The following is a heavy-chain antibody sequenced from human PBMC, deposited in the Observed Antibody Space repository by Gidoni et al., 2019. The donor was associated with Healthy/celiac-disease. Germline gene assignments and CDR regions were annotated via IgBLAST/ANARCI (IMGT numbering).Heavy chain of an antibody. D-gene: IGHD3-10*01. V-gene: IGHV4-34*01. CDR3: ARRGILLWLGEAPPDFDY. J-gene: IGHJ4*02. Sequence: QVQLQQWGAGLLKPSETLSLTCAVYGGFYSGYYWSWIRQPPGKGLVWIGEMNHSGSTNYNPSLKSLVTISVDTSKNQFSLKLSSVTAADTAVYDGARRGILLWLGEAPPDFDYWGQGTLVTVSS. CDR2: MNHSGST. CDR1: GGFYSGYY.